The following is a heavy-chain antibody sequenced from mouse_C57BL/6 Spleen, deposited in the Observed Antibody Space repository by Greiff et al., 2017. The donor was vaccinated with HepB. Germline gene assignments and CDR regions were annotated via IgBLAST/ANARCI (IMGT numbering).Heavy chain of an antibody. CDR2: INYDGSST. D-gene: IGHD2-1*01. V-gene: IGHV5-16*01. Sequence: EVKLVESEGGLVQPGSSMKLSCTASGFTFSDYYMAWVRQVPEKGLEWVANINYDGSSTYYLDSLKSRFIISRDNAKNILYLQMSSLKSEDTATYYCAREAVYYGTSYAMDYWGQGTSVTVSS. CDR1: GFTFSDYY. CDR3: AREAVYYGTSYAMDY. J-gene: IGHJ4*01.